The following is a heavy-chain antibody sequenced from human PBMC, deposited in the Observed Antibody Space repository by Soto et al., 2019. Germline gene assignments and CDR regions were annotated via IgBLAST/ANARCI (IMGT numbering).Heavy chain of an antibody. CDR2: INHSGST. D-gene: IGHD3-9*01. CDR1: GGSFSGYY. Sequence: SETLSLTCAVYGGSFSGYYWSWIRQPPGKGLEWIGEINHSGSTNYNPSLKSRVTISVDTSKNQFSLKLSSVTAADTAVYYCARDYDILTGYQMWGFDYWGQGTLVTVSS. J-gene: IGHJ4*02. V-gene: IGHV4-34*01. CDR3: ARDYDILTGYQMWGFDY.